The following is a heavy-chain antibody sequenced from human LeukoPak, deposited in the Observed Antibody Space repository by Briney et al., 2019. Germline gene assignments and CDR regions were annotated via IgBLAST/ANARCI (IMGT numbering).Heavy chain of an antibody. CDR2: IKQDGSEK. Sequence: GGSLRLSCAASGFTFSSYWMSWVLQAPGKGLEWVANIKQDGSEKNYLDSVKGRFTISRDNAKNSLYLQMNSLRAEDAAVFYCVRVGVWAAGRFWLDYWGQGTLVTVSS. J-gene: IGHJ4*02. D-gene: IGHD6-13*01. CDR1: GFTFSSYW. CDR3: VRVGVWAAGRFWLDY. V-gene: IGHV3-7*01.